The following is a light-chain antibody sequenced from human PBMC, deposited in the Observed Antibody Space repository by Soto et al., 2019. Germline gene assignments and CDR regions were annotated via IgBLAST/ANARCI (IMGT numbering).Light chain of an antibody. CDR2: DAV. J-gene: IGKJ4*01. CDR3: QQRWTWPLT. Sequence: EIVLTQSPATLSLSPGERATLSCRASQSVKNFLAWYQQKPGQAPRLLIFDAVSRATGIPPRFSGSGSGTDFTLTITGLEPEDVAVYYCQQRWTWPLTFGGGNSVEIK. V-gene: IGKV3-11*01. CDR1: QSVKNF.